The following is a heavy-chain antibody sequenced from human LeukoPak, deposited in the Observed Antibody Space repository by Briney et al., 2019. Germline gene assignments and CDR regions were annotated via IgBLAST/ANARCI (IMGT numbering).Heavy chain of an antibody. CDR1: GGSISSYY. CDR2: IYTSGST. J-gene: IGHJ3*02. D-gene: IGHD6-6*01. V-gene: IGHV4-4*07. CDR3: ARQLVAEGAFDI. Sequence: NPSETLSLTCTVSGGSISSYYWSWIRQPAGKGLEWIGRIYTSGSTNYNPSLKSRVTMSVDTSKNLFSLKLSSVTAADTAVYYCARQLVAEGAFDIWGQGTMVTVSS.